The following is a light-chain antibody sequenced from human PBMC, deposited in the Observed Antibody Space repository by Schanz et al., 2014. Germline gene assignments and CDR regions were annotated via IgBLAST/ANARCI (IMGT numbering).Light chain of an antibody. CDR3: QQYNSYSFT. CDR1: QSISSY. CDR2: AAS. J-gene: IGKJ4*01. Sequence: DIQMTQSPSSLSASVGDRVTITCRASQSISSYLNWYQQKPGKAPKLLIYAASSLQSGVPSRFSGSGSGTDFTLTISSLQPDDFATYYCQQYNSYSFTFGGGTKVEIK. V-gene: IGKV1-39*01.